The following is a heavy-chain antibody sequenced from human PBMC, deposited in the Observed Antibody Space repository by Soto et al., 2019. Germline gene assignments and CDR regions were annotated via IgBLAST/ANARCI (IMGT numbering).Heavy chain of an antibody. D-gene: IGHD3-9*01. CDR3: ACYDIHTVYFPQYCFVY. Sequence: ASGTLALTCTVSGASIRSTNYYYGWICQSPGKALEWIGSVYYSGSTYYNPSLKSRVIMSIDTSKNQFFLKLNAVTASDTAVYYCACYDIHTVYFPQYCFVYWGQGTLVXVAS. CDR2: VYYSGST. CDR1: GASIRSTNYY. J-gene: IGHJ4*02. V-gene: IGHV4-39*01.